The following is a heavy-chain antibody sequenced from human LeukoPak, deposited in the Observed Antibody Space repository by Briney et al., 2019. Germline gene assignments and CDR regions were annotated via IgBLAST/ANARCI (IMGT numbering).Heavy chain of an antibody. CDR3: ARDDVLSLGISFDL. CDR2: ISGSGSSI. CDR1: GFTFTTYE. Sequence: GGSLRLSCAASGFTFTTYEMNWVRQAPGKGLEWVSHISGSGSSIYYADSVEGRFTISRDNAKHSLYLQMNSLRAEDTAVYYCARDDVLSLGISFDLWGRGTLVTVSS. V-gene: IGHV3-48*03. J-gene: IGHJ2*01. D-gene: IGHD3-10*02.